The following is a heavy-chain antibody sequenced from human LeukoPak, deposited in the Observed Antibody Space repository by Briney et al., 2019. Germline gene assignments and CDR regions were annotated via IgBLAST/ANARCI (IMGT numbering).Heavy chain of an antibody. Sequence: GGSLRLSCAASGFTFSSYWMHWVRQAPGKGLVWVSRTNSDGSSTSYADSVKGRFTISRDNAKNTLYLQMNSLRAEDTAVYYCARGGSYSPAQIYGMDVWGKGTTVTVSS. V-gene: IGHV3-74*01. J-gene: IGHJ6*04. CDR1: GFTFSSYW. CDR2: TNSDGSST. CDR3: ARGGSYSPAQIYGMDV. D-gene: IGHD2-15*01.